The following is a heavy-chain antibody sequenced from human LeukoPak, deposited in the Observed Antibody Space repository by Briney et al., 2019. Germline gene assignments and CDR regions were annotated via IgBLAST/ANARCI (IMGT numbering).Heavy chain of an antibody. D-gene: IGHD5-12*01. V-gene: IGHV3-21*01. CDR3: AGLVADNAFDI. CDR2: ISSSSSYI. CDR1: GFTFSSYA. Sequence: GGSLRLSCAASGFTFSSYAMHWVRQAPGKRLEWVSSISSSSSYIYYADSVKGRFTISRDNAKNSLYLQMNSLRAEDTAVYYCAGLVADNAFDIWGQGTMVTVSS. J-gene: IGHJ3*02.